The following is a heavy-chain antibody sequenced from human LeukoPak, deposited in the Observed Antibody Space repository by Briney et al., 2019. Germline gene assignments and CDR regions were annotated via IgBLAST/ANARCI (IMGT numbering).Heavy chain of an antibody. CDR2: IYYSGST. CDR3: ARVRTHLEWLSTRTDAFDI. D-gene: IGHD3-3*01. CDR1: GGSISSHY. Sequence: SETLSLTCTVSGGSISSHYWSWIRQPPGKGLEWIGYIYYSGSTNYNPSLKSRVTISVDTSKNQFSLKLSSVTAADTAVYYCARVRTHLEWLSTRTDAFDIWGQGTMVTVSS. J-gene: IGHJ3*02. V-gene: IGHV4-59*11.